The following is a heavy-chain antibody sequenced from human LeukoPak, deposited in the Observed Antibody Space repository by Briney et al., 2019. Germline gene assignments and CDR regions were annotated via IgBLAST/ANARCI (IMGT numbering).Heavy chain of an antibody. CDR1: GGSVRSDHYY. J-gene: IGHJ4*02. Sequence: SETLSLTCSVSGGSVRSDHYYWGWIRQPPGKGLEWIGSIYFTGRTYYNPTLQSRVTISLGTSENQFSLRLSSVTAADTAVDYCARSKGYSGIWYDFRYFESWGQGTLATVSS. V-gene: IGHV4-39*01. CDR2: IYFTGRT. CDR3: ARSKGYSGIWYDFRYFES. D-gene: IGHD3-3*01.